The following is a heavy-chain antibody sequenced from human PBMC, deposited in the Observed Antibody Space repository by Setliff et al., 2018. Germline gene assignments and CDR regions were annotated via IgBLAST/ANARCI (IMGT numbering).Heavy chain of an antibody. J-gene: IGHJ4*02. CDR1: GYTFTNNW. Sequence: PGESLKISCEGSGYTFTNNWIGWVRQMPGKGLEWMGIIYPRDSDTRYSPSSQGQVTISADTSITTAYLQWSSLKASDSAMYYCARFRGGYSAYDWVDYWGQGTLVTVSS. D-gene: IGHD5-12*01. V-gene: IGHV5-51*01. CDR2: IYPRDSDT. CDR3: ARFRGGYSAYDWVDY.